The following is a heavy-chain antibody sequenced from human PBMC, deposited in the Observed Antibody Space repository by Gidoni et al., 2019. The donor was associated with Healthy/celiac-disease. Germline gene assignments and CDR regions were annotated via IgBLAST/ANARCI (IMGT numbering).Heavy chain of an antibody. J-gene: IGHJ5*02. Sequence: RQPAGKGLEWIGRIYTSGSTNYNPSLKSRVTISVDTSKNQFSLKLSSVTAADTAVYYCARDGDDFGGFDPWGQGTLVTVSS. CDR3: ARDGDDFGGFDP. D-gene: IGHD3-3*01. CDR2: IYTSGST. V-gene: IGHV4-61*02.